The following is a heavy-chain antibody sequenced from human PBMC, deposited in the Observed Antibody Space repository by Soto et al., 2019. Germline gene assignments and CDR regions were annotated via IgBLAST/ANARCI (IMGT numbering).Heavy chain of an antibody. D-gene: IGHD6-19*01. Sequence: QVQLVQSGSELKKPGASVKVSCKGSGYTFTGYNMNWVRQAPGQGLEWMGWISTKTGKPTYVQGFTGRFVFSSDTSVTTAYLQIYNLKADDTAVYYCASLVAGAFAIWGQGTMVTVSS. CDR3: ASLVAGAFAI. CDR2: ISTKTGKP. J-gene: IGHJ3*02. V-gene: IGHV7-4-1*01. CDR1: GYTFTGYN.